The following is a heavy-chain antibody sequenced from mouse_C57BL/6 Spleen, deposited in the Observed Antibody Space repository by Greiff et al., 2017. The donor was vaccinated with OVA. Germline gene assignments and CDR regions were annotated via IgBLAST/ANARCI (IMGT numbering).Heavy chain of an antibody. Sequence: EVQGVESGGGLVKPGGSLKLSCAASGFTFSSYAMSWVRQTPEKRLEWVATISDGGSYTYYPDNVKGRFTISRDNAKNNLYLQMSHLKSEDTAMYYCAREFDYDGAWFAYWGQGTLVTVSA. CDR2: ISDGGSYT. J-gene: IGHJ3*01. D-gene: IGHD2-4*01. CDR1: GFTFSSYA. CDR3: AREFDYDGAWFAY. V-gene: IGHV5-4*01.